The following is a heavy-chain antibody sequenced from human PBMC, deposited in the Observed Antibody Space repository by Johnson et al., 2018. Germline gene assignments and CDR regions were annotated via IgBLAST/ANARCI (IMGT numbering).Heavy chain of an antibody. V-gene: IGHV3-21*04. CDR3: AKGIGYYDSSGYSWYYKDV. D-gene: IGHD3-22*01. CDR1: GFTFSSYS. Sequence: VQLVQSGGGLVKPGGSLRLSCAASGFTFSSYSINWVRQAPGKGLEWVSSISSSSNYIYYADSVKGRFTIPRDNAKNSLYLQMNSLRAEDTALYYCAKGIGYYDSSGYSWYYKDVWGKGTTVTVSS. CDR2: ISSSSNYI. J-gene: IGHJ6*03.